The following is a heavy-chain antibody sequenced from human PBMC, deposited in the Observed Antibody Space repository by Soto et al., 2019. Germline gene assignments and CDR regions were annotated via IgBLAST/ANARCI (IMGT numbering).Heavy chain of an antibody. CDR3: ARDQGGTTVPADYYGMDV. CDR1: GYTFRSYG. J-gene: IGHJ6*02. V-gene: IGHV1-18*01. CDR2: ISAYDGDT. D-gene: IGHD3-16*01. Sequence: VQLVQSGGEVKKPGASVKVSCKASGYTFRSYGITWVRQAPGQGLEWMGWISAYDGDTNYAQKIQGRVTMTTDSPTSTAYLELRSLTADDTAVDYCARDQGGTTVPADYYGMDVWGQGTTVTVSS.